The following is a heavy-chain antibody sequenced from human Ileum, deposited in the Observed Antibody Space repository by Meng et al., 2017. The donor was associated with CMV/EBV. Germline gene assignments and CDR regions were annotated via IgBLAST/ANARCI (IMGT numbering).Heavy chain of an antibody. Sequence: VHLQESGPGLVKPSATLSLTCSVSGGSMSGYYWGWIRQPAGKGLEWIGRIYVSVSTDYNPSLKSRATMSVDTSKKQFSLRLTSVTAADTAVYFCAREVDVDGAVPQKGGYYYDYWGQGILVTVSS. V-gene: IGHV4-4*07. CDR1: GGSMSGYY. D-gene: IGHD3-3*01. CDR2: IYVSVST. CDR3: AREVDVDGAVPQKGGYYYDY. J-gene: IGHJ4*02.